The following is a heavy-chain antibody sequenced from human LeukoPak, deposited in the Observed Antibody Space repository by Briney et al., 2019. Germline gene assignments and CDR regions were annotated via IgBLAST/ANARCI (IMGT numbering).Heavy chain of an antibody. D-gene: IGHD3-10*01. CDR1: GFTFSSYP. J-gene: IGHJ4*02. Sequence: GGSLRLSCAASGFTFSSYPMSWVRQAPGKGLEWVSAIRGSGGSTYYADSVKGRFTISRDNSKNTLYLQMNSLRGEDTAVYYCAKDSSGRGFYGSGSIWWPREASFNYFDYWGQGTLVTVSS. CDR2: IRGSGGST. V-gene: IGHV3-23*01. CDR3: AKDSSGRGFYGSGSIWWPREASFNYFDY.